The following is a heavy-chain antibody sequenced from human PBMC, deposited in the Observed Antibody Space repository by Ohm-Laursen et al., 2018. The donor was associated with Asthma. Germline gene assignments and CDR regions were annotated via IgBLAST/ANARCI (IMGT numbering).Heavy chain of an antibody. CDR2: IYYSGST. D-gene: IGHD6-19*01. CDR1: VGSISSYY. Sequence: SQTLSLTCTVSVGSISSYYWSWIRQPPGKGLEWIGYIYYSGSTNYNPSLKSRVTISVDTSKNQFSLKLSSVTAADTAVYYCARDVDSSGSFDYWGQGTLVTVSS. CDR3: ARDVDSSGSFDY. V-gene: IGHV4-59*01. J-gene: IGHJ4*02.